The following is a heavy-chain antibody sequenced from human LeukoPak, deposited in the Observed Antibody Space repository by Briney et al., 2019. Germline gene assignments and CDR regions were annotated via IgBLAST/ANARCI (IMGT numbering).Heavy chain of an antibody. V-gene: IGHV3-23*01. CDR1: GFPFSSYA. J-gene: IGHJ4*02. Sequence: PGGSLRLSCEGSGFPFSSYAMSWVRQAPGKGLEWVSSISGSGGATYYADSVKGRFTISRDNSKNTLFLQMNSLRDEDTAVYFCAKDRRASITPSLFDDWGRGTLVTVSS. D-gene: IGHD3-3*02. CDR3: AKDRRASITPSLFDD. CDR2: ISGSGGAT.